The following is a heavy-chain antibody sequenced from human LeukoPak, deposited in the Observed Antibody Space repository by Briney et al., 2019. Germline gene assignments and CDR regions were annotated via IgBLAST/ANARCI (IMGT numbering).Heavy chain of an antibody. Sequence: PSETLSLTCAVYGGSFSDYYWSWIRQPPGKGLEWIGEINHSGSTNYNPSLKSRVTISVDTSKNQFSLKLSSVTAADTAVYYCARGDTAMVSIGYWGQGTLVTVSS. CDR2: INHSGST. J-gene: IGHJ4*02. D-gene: IGHD5-18*01. V-gene: IGHV4-34*01. CDR3: ARGDTAMVSIGY. CDR1: GGSFSDYY.